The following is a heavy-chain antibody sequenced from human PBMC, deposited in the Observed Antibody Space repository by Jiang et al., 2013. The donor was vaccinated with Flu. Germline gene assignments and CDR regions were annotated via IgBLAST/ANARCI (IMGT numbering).Heavy chain of an antibody. D-gene: IGHD3-22*01. CDR1: GGSISSYY. V-gene: IGHV4-59*01. CDR2: IYYSGST. CDR3: ATSYLPDSSGYSLDY. J-gene: IGHJ4*02. Sequence: TVSGGSISSYYWSWIRQPPGKGLEWIGYIYYSGSTNYNPSLKSRVTISVDTSKNQFSLKLSSVTAADTAVYYCATSYLPDSSGYSLDYWGQGTLVTVSS.